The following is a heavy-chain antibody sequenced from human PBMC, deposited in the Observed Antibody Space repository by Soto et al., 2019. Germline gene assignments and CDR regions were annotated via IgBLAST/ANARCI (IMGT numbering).Heavy chain of an antibody. Sequence: EVQLVESGGGLVQPGGSLRLSCAASGFTFSSYSMNWVRQAPGKGLEWVSYISSSSSTIYYADSVKGRFTISRDNAKNSLYLQMNSLRAEDTAVYYCARATVYDFDEAFDIWGQGTMVTVSS. CDR2: ISSSSSTI. CDR3: ARATVYDFDEAFDI. J-gene: IGHJ3*02. CDR1: GFTFSSYS. V-gene: IGHV3-48*01. D-gene: IGHD3-3*01.